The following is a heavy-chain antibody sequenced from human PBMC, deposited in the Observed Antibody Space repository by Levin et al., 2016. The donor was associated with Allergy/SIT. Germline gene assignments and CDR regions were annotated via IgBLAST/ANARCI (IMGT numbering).Heavy chain of an antibody. CDR3: ARWQWLVMGLDAFDI. V-gene: IGHV4-39*01. J-gene: IGHJ3*02. D-gene: IGHD6-19*01. CDR2: IYYSGST. Sequence: WIRQPPGKGLEWIGSIYYSGSTYYNPSLKSRVTISVDTSKNQFSLKLSSVTAADTAVYYCARWQWLVMGLDAFDIWGQGTMVTVSS.